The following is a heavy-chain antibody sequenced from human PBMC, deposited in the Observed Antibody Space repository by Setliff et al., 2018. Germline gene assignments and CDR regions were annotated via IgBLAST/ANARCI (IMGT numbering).Heavy chain of an antibody. Sequence: GASVKVSCKASGATFSSYGISWVRQAPGQGLEWMGGTIPMFGTTEYAQKFQGRLTIITDESTNTALMQLSSLRSDDTAVYYCVREGVDSRSSTDYRYYMDVWGKGTTVTVSS. CDR2: TIPMFGTT. J-gene: IGHJ6*03. D-gene: IGHD3-22*01. CDR3: VREGVDSRSSTDYRYYMDV. CDR1: GATFSSYG. V-gene: IGHV1-69*05.